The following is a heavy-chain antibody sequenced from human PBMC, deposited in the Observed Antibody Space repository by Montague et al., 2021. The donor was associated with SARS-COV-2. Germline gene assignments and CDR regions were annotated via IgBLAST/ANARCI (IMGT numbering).Heavy chain of an antibody. CDR1: GGSISSSSYY. J-gene: IGHJ4*02. Sequence: SETLSLTCTVSGGSISSSSYYWGWIRQPPGKGLEWIGSIYYSGSTYYNPSLKSRVTISVDTSKNQFSLKLSSVTAADTAVYYCARHGNARIAMQVVVIGYFDSWGQGTLVTVSS. D-gene: IGHD3-22*01. V-gene: IGHV4-39*01. CDR3: ARHGNARIAMQVVVIGYFDS. CDR2: IYYSGST.